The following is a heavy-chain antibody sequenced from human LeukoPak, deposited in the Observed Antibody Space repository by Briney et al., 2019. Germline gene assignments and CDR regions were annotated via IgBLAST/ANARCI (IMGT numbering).Heavy chain of an antibody. V-gene: IGHV4-4*07. Sequence: PSETLSLTCTVSGGSISSYYWSWIRQPAGKGLEWIGRIYTSGSTNYNPSLKSRVTMSVDTSKNQFSLKLSSVTAADTAVYYCARVVVTTPIYYYYYMDVWGKGTTVTVSS. CDR1: GGSISSYY. CDR3: ARVVVTTPIYYYYYMDV. D-gene: IGHD4-23*01. J-gene: IGHJ6*03. CDR2: IYTSGST.